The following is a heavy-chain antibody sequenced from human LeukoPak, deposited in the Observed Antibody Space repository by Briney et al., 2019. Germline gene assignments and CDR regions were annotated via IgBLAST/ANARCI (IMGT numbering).Heavy chain of an antibody. Sequence: SETLSLTCTVSGGSISSASYDWSWIRQPAGKGLDWIGRVYTSGSTNYNPSLKSRVTISVDTSKNQFSLKLTSVTAADTAVYYCARGTGNAFDIWGQGTMVTVSS. J-gene: IGHJ3*02. CDR1: GGSISSASYD. CDR2: VYTSGST. V-gene: IGHV4-61*02. D-gene: IGHD1-14*01. CDR3: ARGTGNAFDI.